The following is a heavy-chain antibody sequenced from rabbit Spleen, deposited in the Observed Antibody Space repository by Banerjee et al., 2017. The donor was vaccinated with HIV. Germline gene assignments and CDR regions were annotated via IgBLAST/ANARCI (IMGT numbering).Heavy chain of an antibody. Sequence: QEQLVESGGGLVQPGGSLKLSCKASGFDFSVYGVSWVRQAPGKGLEWIGYIDPLFGSTYYASWVNGRFSISRENTQNTVSLQLNSLTAADTATYFCAREVLYAAYAVFGDATIYYFDLWGQGTLVTVS. D-gene: IGHD6-1*01. CDR1: GFDFSVYG. J-gene: IGHJ4*01. CDR3: AREVLYAAYAVFGDATIYYFDL. CDR2: IDPLFGST. V-gene: IGHV1S47*01.